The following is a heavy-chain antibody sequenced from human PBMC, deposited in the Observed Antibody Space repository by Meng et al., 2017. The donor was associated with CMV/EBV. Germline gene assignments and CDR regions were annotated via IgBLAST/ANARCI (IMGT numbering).Heavy chain of an antibody. Sequence: GESLKISCAASGFTFSSYGMHWVRQAPGKGLEWVAVIWYDGSNKYYADSVKGRFTISRDNSQNTLYLQMNSLRAEDTAVYYCAKENFKSSSAYYYYGMDVWGQGTTVTVSS. CDR2: IWYDGSNK. J-gene: IGHJ6*02. V-gene: IGHV3-33*06. D-gene: IGHD3-10*01. CDR3: AKENFKSSSAYYYYGMDV. CDR1: GFTFSSYG.